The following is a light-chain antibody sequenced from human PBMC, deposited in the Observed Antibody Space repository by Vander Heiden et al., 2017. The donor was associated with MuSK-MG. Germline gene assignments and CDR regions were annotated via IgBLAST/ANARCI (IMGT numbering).Light chain of an antibody. CDR1: QSVATY. CDR3: QQRSRWPLT. J-gene: IGKJ1*01. Sequence: DIVLTQPPPPLSLSPGERAPLPCRASQSVATYLGWYQQRPGQPPRLLIYDASNRATGIPARFSGSGSGTDFTLTISGLEPEDFAIYYCQQRSRWPLTFGQGTKVDIK. CDR2: DAS. V-gene: IGKV3-11*01.